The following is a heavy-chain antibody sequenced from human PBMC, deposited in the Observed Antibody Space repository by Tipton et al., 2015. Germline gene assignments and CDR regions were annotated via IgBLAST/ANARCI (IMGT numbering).Heavy chain of an antibody. CDR3: AELGSGGFDP. CDR1: GGSMSSNY. CDR2: IYYSGTP. D-gene: IGHD6-19*01. J-gene: IGHJ5*02. V-gene: IGHV4-59*01. Sequence: TLSLTCTVSGGSMSSNYWSWIRQPPGKGLEWIGYIYYSGTPNYNPSLESRVTFSVDTSKNQFYLKLRSVTAADTAVYYCAELGSGGFDPWGQGTLVTVSA.